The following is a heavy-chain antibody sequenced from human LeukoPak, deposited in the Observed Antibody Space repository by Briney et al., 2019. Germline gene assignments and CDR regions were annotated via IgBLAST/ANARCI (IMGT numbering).Heavy chain of an antibody. CDR2: ISYDGSNK. J-gene: IGHJ4*02. Sequence: GGSLRLSCAASGFTFSSYAMHWVRQAPGKGLEWVAVISYDGSNKYYADSVKGRFTISRDNSKNTLYLQMNSLRAEDTAVYYCARDAPKYYDFWNGYSYWGQGTLVTVSS. V-gene: IGHV3-30-3*01. CDR1: GFTFSSYA. CDR3: ARDAPKYYDFWNGYSY. D-gene: IGHD3-3*01.